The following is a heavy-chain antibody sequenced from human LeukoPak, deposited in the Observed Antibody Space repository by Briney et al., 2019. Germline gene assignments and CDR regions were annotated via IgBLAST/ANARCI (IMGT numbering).Heavy chain of an antibody. J-gene: IGHJ5*02. CDR3: ARQGGDTMVRGVVRDWFDP. D-gene: IGHD3-10*01. V-gene: IGHV4-39*01. CDR1: GDSVSSSIYY. Sequence: SETLSLTCTVSGDSVSSSIYYWGWIRQPPGKGLEWIGCIYYNGYTYYTSSLKSRVTIFVDTSKNQFSLKLISVTAADTAVYYCARQGGDTMVRGVVRDWFDPWGQGTLVTVSS. CDR2: IYYNGYT.